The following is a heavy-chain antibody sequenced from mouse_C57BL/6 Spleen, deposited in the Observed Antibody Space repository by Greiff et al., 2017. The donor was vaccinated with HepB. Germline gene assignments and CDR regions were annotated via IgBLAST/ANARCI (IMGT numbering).Heavy chain of an antibody. V-gene: IGHV1-18*01. CDR2: INPNNGGT. CDR3: ARKTGTWYFDV. J-gene: IGHJ1*03. CDR1: GYTFTDYN. Sequence: EVQRVESGPELVKPGASVKIPCKASGYTFTDYNMDWVKQSHGKSLEWIGDINPNNGGTIYNKKFKGKATLTVDKSSSTAYMELRSLTSEDTAGYYCARKTGTWYFDVWGTGTTVTVSS. D-gene: IGHD4-1*01.